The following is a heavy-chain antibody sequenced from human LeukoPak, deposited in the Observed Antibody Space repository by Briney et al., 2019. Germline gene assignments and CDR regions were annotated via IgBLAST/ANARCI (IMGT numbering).Heavy chain of an antibody. CDR1: GFTFSDYY. J-gene: IGHJ4*02. Sequence: GGSLRLSCAASGFTFSDYYMSWIRQVPDKGLEWVAVISWDGSDAHFADSVKGRFTISRNNSRSTLYLQMNNLRTEDTAVYYCVRQAQEDYWGQGTLVTVSS. CDR2: ISWDGSDA. V-gene: IGHV3-30*03. D-gene: IGHD6-25*01. CDR3: VRQAQEDY.